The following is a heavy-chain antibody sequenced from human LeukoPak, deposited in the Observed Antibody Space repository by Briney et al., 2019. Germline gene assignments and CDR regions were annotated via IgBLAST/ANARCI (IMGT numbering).Heavy chain of an antibody. Sequence: GASVKVSCKASGYTFTGYYMHWVPQAPGQGLEWMGWINPNSGGTNYAQKFQGRVTMTRDTSIRTAYMELSRLRSDDPAVYYCAAGLEWSLANMAVWGKGPTVTVSS. V-gene: IGHV1-2*02. CDR2: INPNSGGT. J-gene: IGHJ6*03. CDR3: AAGLEWSLANMAV. CDR1: GYTFTGYY. D-gene: IGHD3-3*01.